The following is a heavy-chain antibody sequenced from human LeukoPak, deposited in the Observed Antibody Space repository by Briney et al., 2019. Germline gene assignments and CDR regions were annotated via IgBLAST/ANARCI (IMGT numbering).Heavy chain of an antibody. D-gene: IGHD2-15*01. J-gene: IGHJ5*02. CDR1: GYTFTGYY. Sequence: GASVKVSCKASGYTFTGYYMHWVRQAPGQGFEWMGWINPNSGGTNYAQKFQGRVTMTRDTSISTAYMELSSLRSEGTAVYYCAREPHYCSGGSCYWFDPWGQGTLVTVSS. CDR3: AREPHYCSGGSCYWFDP. V-gene: IGHV1-2*02. CDR2: INPNSGGT.